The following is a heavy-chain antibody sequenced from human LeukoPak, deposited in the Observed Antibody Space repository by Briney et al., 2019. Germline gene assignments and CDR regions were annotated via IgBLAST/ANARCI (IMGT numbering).Heavy chain of an antibody. CDR1: GYTFTSYG. V-gene: IGHV1-18*01. CDR2: ISAYNGNT. Sequence: ASVKVSCKASGYTFTSYGISWERQAPGQGLEWMGWISAYNGNTNYAQKFQERVTITRDMSTSTAYMELSSLRSKDTAVYYCAAVGQVAIDAFDIWGQGTMVTVSS. J-gene: IGHJ3*02. D-gene: IGHD5-12*01. CDR3: AAVGQVAIDAFDI.